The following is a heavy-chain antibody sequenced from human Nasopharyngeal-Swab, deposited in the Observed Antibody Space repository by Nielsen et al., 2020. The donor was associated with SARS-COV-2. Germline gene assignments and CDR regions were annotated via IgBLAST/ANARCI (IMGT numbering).Heavy chain of an antibody. D-gene: IGHD2-15*01. J-gene: IGHJ3*02. CDR2: ISSSGSTI. CDR1: GFTFSSYE. V-gene: IGHV3-48*03. CDR3: AKSSGGSPRRAFDI. Sequence: GESLKISCAASGFTFSSYEMNWVRQAPGKGLEWVSYISSSGSTIYYADSVKGRFTISRDNSKNTLYLQMNSLRAEDTAVYYCAKSSGGSPRRAFDIWGQGTMVTVSS.